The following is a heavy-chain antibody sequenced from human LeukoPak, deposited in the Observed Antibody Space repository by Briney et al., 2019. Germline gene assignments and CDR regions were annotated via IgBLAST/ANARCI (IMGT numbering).Heavy chain of an antibody. CDR3: ATAYSKGPVDY. V-gene: IGHV1-69-2*01. CDR2: VDPEDGET. Sequence: ASVKVSCKVSGYPFTDYYMHWVQQAPGKGLEWMGLVDPEDGETIYAEKFQGRVTITADTSTDTAYMELSSLRSEDTAVYYCATAYSKGPVDYWGQGTLVTVSS. CDR1: GYPFTDYY. D-gene: IGHD4-11*01. J-gene: IGHJ4*02.